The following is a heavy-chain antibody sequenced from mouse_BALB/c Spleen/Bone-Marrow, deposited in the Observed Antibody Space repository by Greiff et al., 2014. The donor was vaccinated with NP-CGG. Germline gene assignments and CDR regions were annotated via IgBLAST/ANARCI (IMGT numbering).Heavy chain of an antibody. V-gene: IGHV14-3*02. CDR2: IDPANGNT. CDR1: GFNIKDTY. D-gene: IGHD2-14*01. Sequence: VQLQQSGAELVKPGASVKLSCTASGFNIKDTYMHWVKQRPEQGLEWIGRIDPANGNTKYDPNFQGKATITADTSSNTAYLQLNSLTSEDTAVYYCAQGYDWAMDYWGQGTSVTVSS. CDR3: AQGYDWAMDY. J-gene: IGHJ4*01.